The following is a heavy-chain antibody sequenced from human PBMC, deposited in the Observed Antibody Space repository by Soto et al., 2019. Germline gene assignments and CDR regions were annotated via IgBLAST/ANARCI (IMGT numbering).Heavy chain of an antibody. D-gene: IGHD3-9*01. V-gene: IGHV1-2*02. J-gene: IGHJ3*01. CDR3: ARAHELRSFACSSGGGAFDL. CDR1: GYTFTDYY. Sequence: QVQLVQSGAEVRKPGASVKVSCKASGYTFTDYYLDWVRQAPGQGLEWMGWINPYSGAASYAQKFQAGVTMTRDTSITTAYVELSRLTSDDTAVYFCARAHELRSFACSSGGGAFDLWRQGTLVTASS. CDR2: INPYSGAA.